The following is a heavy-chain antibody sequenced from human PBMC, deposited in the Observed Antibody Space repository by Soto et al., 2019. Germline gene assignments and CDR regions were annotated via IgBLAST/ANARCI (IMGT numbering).Heavy chain of an antibody. Sequence: GGSLRLSCAASGFTFSSYGMHWVRQAPGKGLEWVAVIWYDGSNKYYADSVKGRFTISRDNSKNTLYLQMNSLRAEDTAVYYSARDLLSLVQLWSSPYYYGMDVWGQGTTVTVSS. CDR2: IWYDGSNK. V-gene: IGHV3-33*01. CDR1: GFTFSSYG. D-gene: IGHD5-18*01. CDR3: ARDLLSLVQLWSSPYYYGMDV. J-gene: IGHJ6*02.